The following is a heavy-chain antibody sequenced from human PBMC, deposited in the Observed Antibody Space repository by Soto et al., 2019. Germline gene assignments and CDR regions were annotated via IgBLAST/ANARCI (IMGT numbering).Heavy chain of an antibody. CDR3: ARAPFTIYDTSGYYDY. D-gene: IGHD3-22*01. CDR1: GFTFSSSG. V-gene: IGHV3-33*01. CDR2: IWYDGSEK. Sequence: QVQLVESGGGVVQPGRSLRLSCAASGFTFSSSGMHWVRQAPGKGLEWVAIIWYDGSEKYYADSVKGRFTISRDNSKNTVDLQMNRLRAEDTAVYYCARAPFTIYDTSGYYDYWGQGTLVTVSS. J-gene: IGHJ4*02.